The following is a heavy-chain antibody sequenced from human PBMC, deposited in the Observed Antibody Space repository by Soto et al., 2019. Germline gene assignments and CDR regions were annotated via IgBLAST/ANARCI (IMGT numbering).Heavy chain of an antibody. J-gene: IGHJ3*02. CDR2: ILPMVDIT. D-gene: IGHD2-2*01. Sequence: SVKVSCKASGGTFRTYTVIWVRQAPGQGLEWMGRILPMVDITNSAQSFQGRLTMTADKSTSTVYLELSSLRFEDTALYYCTLGSWSAETFDIWGRGTMVNVSS. V-gene: IGHV1-69*02. CDR1: GGTFRTYT. CDR3: TLGSWSAETFDI.